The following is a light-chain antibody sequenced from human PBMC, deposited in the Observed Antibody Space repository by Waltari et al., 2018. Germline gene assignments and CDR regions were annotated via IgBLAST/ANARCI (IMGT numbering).Light chain of an antibody. CDR1: SVGSES. Sequence: SYVLTQPPSVSVAPGETARITCGGSSVGSESVHWYQQKPGQAPVLVIYDDSVRPSGIPERFSASSSGDTATLSISRVEAGYEADYYCQVWDRESDVFGIGTRVTVL. CDR2: DDS. J-gene: IGLJ1*01. CDR3: QVWDRESDV. V-gene: IGLV3-21*04.